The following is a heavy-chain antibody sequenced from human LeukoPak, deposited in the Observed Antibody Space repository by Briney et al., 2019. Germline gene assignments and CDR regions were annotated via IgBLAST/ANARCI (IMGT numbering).Heavy chain of an antibody. Sequence: GGSLRLSCAASGFTFSNYWMHWVRQAPGKGLVWVSRINTDGRSTSYVDSVKGRFTVSRDDSKNTLYLQMNSLRGDDTAVYYCAKDLTSYYYIYYWGQGTLVTVSS. D-gene: IGHD2/OR15-2a*01. CDR2: INTDGRST. V-gene: IGHV3-74*01. CDR1: GFTFSNYW. J-gene: IGHJ4*02. CDR3: AKDLTSYYYIYY.